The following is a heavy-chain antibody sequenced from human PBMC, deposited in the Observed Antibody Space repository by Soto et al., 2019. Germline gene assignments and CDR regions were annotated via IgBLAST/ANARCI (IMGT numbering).Heavy chain of an antibody. Sequence: GGSLRLSCAASGFTFDDYAMHWVRQAPGKGLEWVSGISWNSGSIGYADSVKGRFTISRDNAKNSLYLQMNSLRAEDTALYYCAKDMYNWNYGETFYYYYYMDVWGKGTTVTVSS. CDR2: ISWNSGSI. J-gene: IGHJ6*03. V-gene: IGHV3-9*01. D-gene: IGHD1-7*01. CDR3: AKDMYNWNYGETFYYYYYMDV. CDR1: GFTFDDYA.